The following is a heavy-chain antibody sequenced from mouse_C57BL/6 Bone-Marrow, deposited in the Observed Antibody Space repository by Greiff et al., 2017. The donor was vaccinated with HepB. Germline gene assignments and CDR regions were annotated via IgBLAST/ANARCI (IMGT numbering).Heavy chain of an antibody. D-gene: IGHD2-3*01. Sequence: VQLQQSGAELVKPGASVKMSCKASGYTFTSYWITWVKQRPGQGLEWIGDIYPGSGSTNYNEKFKSKATLTVDTSSSTAYMQLSSLTSEDSAVYYCARYDDGYYYFDDWGQGTTLTVSS. CDR1: GYTFTSYW. CDR2: IYPGSGST. J-gene: IGHJ2*01. V-gene: IGHV1-55*01. CDR3: ARYDDGYYYFDD.